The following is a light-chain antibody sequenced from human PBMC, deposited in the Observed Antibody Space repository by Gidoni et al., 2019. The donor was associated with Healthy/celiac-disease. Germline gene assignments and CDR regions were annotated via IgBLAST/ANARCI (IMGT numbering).Light chain of an antibody. CDR2: GAS. CDR3: QQYGSSLYT. Sequence: DSVVTQSPGTLSLSPGERATPSCRASQSVGSSYLAWYQQKPGQAPRLLIYGASSRATGIPDRFSGSGSGTDFTLTISRLEPADFAVYYCQQYGSSLYTFGQGTKLEIK. CDR1: QSVGSSY. V-gene: IGKV3-20*01. J-gene: IGKJ2*01.